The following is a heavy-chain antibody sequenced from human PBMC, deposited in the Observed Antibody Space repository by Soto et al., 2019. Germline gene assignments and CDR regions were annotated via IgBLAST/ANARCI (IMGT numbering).Heavy chain of an antibody. CDR1: GGSIGNDDYS. V-gene: IGHV4-30-2*01. J-gene: IGHJ4*02. CDR2: IYHSGTT. Sequence: QLQLEESGSGLVQPSQTLSLPCTVSGGSIGNDDYSWSWVRQPPGKGLEWIGYIYHSGTTYYNPSLSSRVTISVDGSNNQFSLKLTSMTAADTAVYYCATVIPDTRYFAYWGQGILVTVSS. CDR3: ATVIPDTRYFAY. D-gene: IGHD3-16*02.